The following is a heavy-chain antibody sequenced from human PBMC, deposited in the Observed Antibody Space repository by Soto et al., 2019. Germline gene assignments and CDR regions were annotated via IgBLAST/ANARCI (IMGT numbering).Heavy chain of an antibody. CDR3: AKDRLGSGYDLGP. CDR1: GFIFSRYA. D-gene: IGHD5-12*01. CDR2: ISGSDGST. V-gene: IGHV3-23*01. J-gene: IGHJ5*02. Sequence: EVQLLESGGGLVQPGGSLRLSCAASGFIFSRYAMSWVRQAPGKGLEWVSRISGSDGSTYYADSVKGRLTISRDNSKNTLYLQMNSLRAEDTAIYYCAKDRLGSGYDLGPWGQGTLVTVSS.